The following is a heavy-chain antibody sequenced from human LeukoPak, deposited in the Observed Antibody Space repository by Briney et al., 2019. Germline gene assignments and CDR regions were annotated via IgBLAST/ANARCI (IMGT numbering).Heavy chain of an antibody. CDR3: ARVAEAAAFDS. V-gene: IGHV3-9*01. Sequence: GRSLRLSCAASGFTFDDYAMHWVRQAPGRGLEWVSGIGWNSVSIGYADSVKGRFTISRDNAKNSLYLQMNSLKPEDTAVYYCARVAEAAAFDSWGQGTLVTVSS. CDR1: GFTFDDYA. CDR2: IGWNSVSI. D-gene: IGHD6-13*01. J-gene: IGHJ4*02.